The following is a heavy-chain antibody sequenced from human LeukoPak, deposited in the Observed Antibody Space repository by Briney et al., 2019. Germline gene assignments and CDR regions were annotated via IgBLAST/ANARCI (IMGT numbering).Heavy chain of an antibody. Sequence: GESLKISCKGSGYSFTAYWIGWVRQMPGKGLEWMGIIYPHDSDTRYSPSFQGQATISADKSISTAYLQWSSLKASDTAMYYCARHKGGRPHGIEIWGQGTMVTVSS. J-gene: IGHJ3*02. CDR2: IYPHDSDT. D-gene: IGHD3-16*01. CDR3: ARHKGGRPHGIEI. V-gene: IGHV5-51*01. CDR1: GYSFTAYW.